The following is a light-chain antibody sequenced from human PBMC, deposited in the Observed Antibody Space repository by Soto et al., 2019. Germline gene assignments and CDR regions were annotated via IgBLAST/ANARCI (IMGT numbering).Light chain of an antibody. Sequence: QAVVTQSPSASASLGASVQLTCTLSSGHSSYAIAWHQQQPEKGPRYLMKLNSDGSHSKGDGIPDRFSGSSSGAERYLTISSLQSEDEADYYCQTWGTGIQVFGTGTKLTVL. CDR2: LNSDGSH. J-gene: IGLJ1*01. CDR3: QTWGTGIQV. V-gene: IGLV4-69*01. CDR1: SGHSSYA.